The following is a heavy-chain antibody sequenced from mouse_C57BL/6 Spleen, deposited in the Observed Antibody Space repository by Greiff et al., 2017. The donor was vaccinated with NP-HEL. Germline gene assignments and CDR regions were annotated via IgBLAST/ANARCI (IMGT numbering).Heavy chain of an antibody. Sequence: EVKVVESGGGLVKPGGSLKLSCAASGFTFSSYAMSWVRQTPEKRLEWVATISDGGSYPYYPDNVKGRFTITRDNSKNNLYMHMSHLKSEDTAMYYCARDRGSNCVDWDFYVWGTGTTVTVSS. V-gene: IGHV5-4*01. CDR2: ISDGGSYP. J-gene: IGHJ1*03. D-gene: IGHD2-5*01. CDR1: GFTFSSYA. CDR3: ARDRGSNCVDWDFYV.